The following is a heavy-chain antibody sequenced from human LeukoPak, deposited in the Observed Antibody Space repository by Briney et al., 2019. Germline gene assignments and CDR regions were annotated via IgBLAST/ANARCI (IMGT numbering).Heavy chain of an antibody. Sequence: PGGSLRLSCAASGFTFSSYAMHWVRQAPGKGLEWVAVISYDGSNKYYADSVKGRFTISRDNSKNTLYLQMNSLRAEDTALYYCARDSYYYDSSGYLDAFDIWGQGTMVTVSS. D-gene: IGHD3-22*01. J-gene: IGHJ3*02. CDR1: GFTFSSYA. V-gene: IGHV3-30*04. CDR3: ARDSYYYDSSGYLDAFDI. CDR2: ISYDGSNK.